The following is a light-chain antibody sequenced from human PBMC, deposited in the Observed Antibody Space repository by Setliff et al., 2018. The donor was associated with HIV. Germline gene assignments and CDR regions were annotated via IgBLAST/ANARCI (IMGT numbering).Light chain of an antibody. CDR2: EVS. CDR1: SSDVGGYNY. V-gene: IGLV2-14*01. J-gene: IGLJ1*01. CDR3: SSYTSSSTPYV. Sequence: QSALAQPASVSGSPGQSITISCTGTSSDVGGYNYASWYQQHPGKASKLMIYEVSNRPSGVSNRFSGSKSGNTASLTISGLQAEDEADYYCSSYTSSSTPYVFGTGTKVTVL.